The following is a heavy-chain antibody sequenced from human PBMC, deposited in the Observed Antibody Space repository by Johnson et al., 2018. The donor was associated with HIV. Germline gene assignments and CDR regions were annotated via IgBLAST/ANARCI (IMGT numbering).Heavy chain of an antibody. CDR2: INWNGGST. CDR3: AGREGTTGTFRAFDI. D-gene: IGHD1-1*01. CDR1: GFFFDDYG. V-gene: IGHV3-20*04. Sequence: VQLVESGGGLERPGGSLRLSCAASGFFFDDYGMTWVRQPPGRGLEWVSGINWNGGSTGYTDSVKGRFTISRDNAKNSLYLQMDSLRPDDTALYYCAGREGTTGTFRAFDIWGQGTMVTVSS. J-gene: IGHJ3*02.